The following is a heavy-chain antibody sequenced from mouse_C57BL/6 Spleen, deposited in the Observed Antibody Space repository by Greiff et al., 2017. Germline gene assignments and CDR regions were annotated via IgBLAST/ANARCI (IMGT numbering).Heavy chain of an antibody. CDR1: GFNIKDDY. V-gene: IGHV14-4*01. CDR2: IDPENGDT. J-gene: IGHJ4*01. Sequence: EVQLQESGAELVRPGASVKLSCTASGFNIKDDYMHWVKQRPEQGLEWIGWIDPENGDTEYASKFQGKATITADTSSNTAYLQLSSLTSEDTAVYYCTTGGYAMDYWGQGTSVTVSS. CDR3: TTGGYAMDY.